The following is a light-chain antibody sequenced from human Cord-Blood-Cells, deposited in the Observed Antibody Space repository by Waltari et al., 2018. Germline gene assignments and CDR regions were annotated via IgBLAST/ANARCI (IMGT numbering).Light chain of an antibody. J-gene: IGLJ2*01. CDR1: SSNIGAGYD. CDR3: QSYDSSLSGVV. Sequence: QSVLTQPPSVSGAPGQRVTISCTGSSSNIGAGYDVHWSQQLPGTAPKLLIYGNSNRPSGVPDRFSGSKSGTSASLAITGLQAEDEADYYCQSYDSSLSGVVLGGGTKLTVL. CDR2: GNS. V-gene: IGLV1-40*01.